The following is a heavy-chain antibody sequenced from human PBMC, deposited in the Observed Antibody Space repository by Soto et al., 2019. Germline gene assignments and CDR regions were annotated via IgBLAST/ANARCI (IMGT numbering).Heavy chain of an antibody. J-gene: IGHJ4*02. Sequence: SETLSLTCAVSGGSISSGGYSWSWIRQPPGKGLEWIGYIYHSGSTYYNPSLKSRVTISVDRSKNQFSLKLSSVTAADTAVYYCASYRGSGTLDYWGQGTLVTVSS. CDR2: IYHSGST. V-gene: IGHV4-30-2*01. CDR1: GGSISSGGYS. CDR3: ASYRGSGTLDY. D-gene: IGHD2-21*01.